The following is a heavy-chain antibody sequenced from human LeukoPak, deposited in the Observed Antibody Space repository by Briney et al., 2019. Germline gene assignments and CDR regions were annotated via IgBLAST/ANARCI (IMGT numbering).Heavy chain of an antibody. D-gene: IGHD1-7*01. Sequence: PGGSLRLSCTASRFTISSCWMYWGRQAPGRGLEWVGNIKQDGSNAYYVNSVKGRFTIYRDNAKNSVYLQMNSLRAEDTAVYYCARGVRGGTQYDAFDIWGQGTMVTVSS. J-gene: IGHJ3*02. CDR2: IKQDGSNA. CDR3: ARGVRGGTQYDAFDI. CDR1: RFTISSCW. V-gene: IGHV3-7*01.